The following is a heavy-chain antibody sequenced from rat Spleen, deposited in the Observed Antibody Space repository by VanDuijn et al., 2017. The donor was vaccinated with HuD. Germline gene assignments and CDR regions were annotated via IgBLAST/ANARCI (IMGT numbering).Heavy chain of an antibody. J-gene: IGHJ2*01. V-gene: IGHV2S63*01. CDR3: TRQWS. CDR2: MWNGGST. D-gene: IGHD4-2*01. Sequence: EVQLKESGPGLVQPSQTLSLTCTVSGFSLTDYSVHWVRQPPGKGLEWMGVMWNGGSTAYNSALKSRLSISRDTSKSQVFLKMNSLQTEDTAIYFCTRQWSWGQGVMVTVSS. CDR1: GFSLTDYS.